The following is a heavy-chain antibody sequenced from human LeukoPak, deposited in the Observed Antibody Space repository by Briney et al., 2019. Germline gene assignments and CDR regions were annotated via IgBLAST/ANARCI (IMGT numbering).Heavy chain of an antibody. J-gene: IGHJ4*02. Sequence: SETLSLTCAVSGGSISSNNWWTWVRQAPGKGLEWIGEIYHYGTTNYNPSLKGRVTISVDKSKNQFSLKFNSVTAADTAVYYCARGPSLGAHLDYGGQGTLVTVSS. CDR2: IYHYGTT. D-gene: IGHD1-26*01. CDR1: GGSISSNNW. V-gene: IGHV4-4*02. CDR3: ARGPSLGAHLDY.